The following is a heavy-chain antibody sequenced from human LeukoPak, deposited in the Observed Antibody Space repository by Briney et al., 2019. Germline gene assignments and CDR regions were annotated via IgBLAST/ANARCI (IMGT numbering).Heavy chain of an antibody. D-gene: IGHD1-26*01. CDR3: ARDAVGATRPIWFDP. J-gene: IGHJ5*02. CDR1: GGTFSSYT. CDR2: IIPILGIA. Sequence: SVKVSCKASGGTFSSYTISWLRQAPGQGLEWMGRIIPILGIANYAQKFQGRVTITADKSTSTAYMELSSLRSEDTAVYYCARDAVGATRPIWFDPWGQGTLVTVSS. V-gene: IGHV1-69*04.